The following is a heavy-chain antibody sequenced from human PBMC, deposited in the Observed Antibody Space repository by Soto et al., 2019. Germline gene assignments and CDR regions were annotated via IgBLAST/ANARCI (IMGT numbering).Heavy chain of an antibody. J-gene: IGHJ4*02. V-gene: IGHV3-43*01. D-gene: IGHD2-8*01. CDR3: PKHKKGSRTSGFYYHY. CDR1: GFTFDDYT. Sequence: GWSLRLSCAASGFTFDDYTMHWVRQAPGQGLEWVSLISWDGVIRLYADSVEGRFTISRDNSKSSLYLQMNSLRTEDTALYYWPKHKKGSRTSGFYYHYWGQGTLVTVSA. CDR2: ISWDGVIR.